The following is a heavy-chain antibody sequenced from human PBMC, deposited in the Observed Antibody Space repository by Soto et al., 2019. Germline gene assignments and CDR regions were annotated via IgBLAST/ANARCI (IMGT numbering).Heavy chain of an antibody. Sequence: VASVKVSCKASGGTFSSYAISWVRQAPGQGLEWMGGIIPIFGTANYAQKFQGRVTITADESTSTAYMELSSLRSEDTAVYYCARDPRYYGPDEYYYYGMDVWGQGATVTVS. CDR2: IIPIFGTA. J-gene: IGHJ6*02. CDR3: ARDPRYYGPDEYYYYGMDV. V-gene: IGHV1-69*13. D-gene: IGHD3-10*01. CDR1: GGTFSSYA.